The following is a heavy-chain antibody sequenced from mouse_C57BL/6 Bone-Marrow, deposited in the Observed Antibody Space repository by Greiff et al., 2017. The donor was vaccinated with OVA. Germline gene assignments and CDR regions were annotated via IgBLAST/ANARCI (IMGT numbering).Heavy chain of an antibody. J-gene: IGHJ1*03. V-gene: IGHV1-42*01. Sequence: DVKLQESGPELVKPGASVKISCKASGYSFTGYYMNWVKQSPEKSLEWIGEINPSTGGTTYNQKFKAKATLTVDKSSSTAYMQLKSLTSEDSAVYYCARDTWDWYFDVWGTGTTVTVSS. CDR3: ARDTWDWYFDV. CDR1: GYSFTGYY. CDR2: INPSTGGT.